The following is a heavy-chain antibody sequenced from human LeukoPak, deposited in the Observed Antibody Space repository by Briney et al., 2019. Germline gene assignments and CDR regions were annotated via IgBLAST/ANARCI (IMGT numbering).Heavy chain of an antibody. CDR3: ARGPIEGYCSGGSCYFVDY. CDR2: IYYSGST. V-gene: IGHV4-31*03. D-gene: IGHD2-15*01. CDR1: GVSISSGGYY. Sequence: SQTLSLTCTVSGVSISSGGYYWSWIRQHPGKGLEWIGYIYYSGSTYYNPSLKSRVTISVDTSKNQFSLKLSSVTAADTAVYYCARGPIEGYCSGGSCYFVDYWGQGTLVTVSS. J-gene: IGHJ4*02.